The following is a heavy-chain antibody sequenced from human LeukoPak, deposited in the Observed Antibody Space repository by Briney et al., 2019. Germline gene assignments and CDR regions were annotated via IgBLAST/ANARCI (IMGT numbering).Heavy chain of an antibody. CDR3: ARGALWFGYFDY. D-gene: IGHD3-10*01. V-gene: IGHV1-8*03. Sequence: ASVKVSCKASGYTFTSYEINWVRQATGQGLEWMGWMNPNSGNTGYAQKFQGRVTITRNTSISTAYMELSSLRSEDTAVYYCARGALWFGYFDYWGQGTLVTVSS. CDR2: MNPNSGNT. CDR1: GYTFTSYE. J-gene: IGHJ4*02.